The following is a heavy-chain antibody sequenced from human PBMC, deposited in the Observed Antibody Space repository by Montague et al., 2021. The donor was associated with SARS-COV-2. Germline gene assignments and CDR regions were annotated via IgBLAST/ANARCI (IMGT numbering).Heavy chain of an antibody. V-gene: IGHV3-21*01. Sequence: SLRLSCAASGFTFRSYSLTWVRQAPGKGLAWVSSISTGRRSYIWYRESVKGRFTISRDNAKNSLYLQMNSLRDEDTAVYYCARPLPNSAGYSIDSWGQGTLVTVSS. CDR1: GFTFRSYS. CDR3: ARPLPNSAGYSIDS. D-gene: IGHD3-22*01. J-gene: IGHJ4*02. CDR2: ISTGRRSYI.